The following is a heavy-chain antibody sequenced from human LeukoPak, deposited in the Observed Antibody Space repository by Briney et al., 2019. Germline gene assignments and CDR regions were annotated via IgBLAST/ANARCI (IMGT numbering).Heavy chain of an antibody. J-gene: IGHJ4*02. CDR1: GFTFSSYE. V-gene: IGHV3-48*03. CDR2: ISSSGSTI. CDR3: ARFPPSGYPGQDY. D-gene: IGHD3-10*01. Sequence: QPGGSLRLSCAASGFTFSSYEMNWVRQAPGKGLEWVSYISSSGSTIYYADSVKGRFTISRDNAKNSLYLQMNSLRADDTAVYYCARFPPSGYPGQDYWGQGTLVTVSS.